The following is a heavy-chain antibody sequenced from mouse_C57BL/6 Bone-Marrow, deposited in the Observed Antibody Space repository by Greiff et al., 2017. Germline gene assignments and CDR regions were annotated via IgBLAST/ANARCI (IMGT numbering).Heavy chain of an antibody. CDR2: IDPENGDT. V-gene: IGHV14-4*01. Sequence: VQLKESVAELVRPGASVKLSCTASGFNIKNTYMHWVKQRPEQGLEWIGWIDPENGDTEYASKFQGKATITADTSSNTAYLQLSSLTSEDTAVYYCTPDDYWGQGTTLTVSS. CDR1: GFNIKNTY. CDR3: TPDDY. J-gene: IGHJ2*01.